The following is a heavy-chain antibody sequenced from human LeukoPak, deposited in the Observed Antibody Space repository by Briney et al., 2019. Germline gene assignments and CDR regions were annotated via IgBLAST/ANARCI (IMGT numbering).Heavy chain of an antibody. D-gene: IGHD3-22*01. CDR2: ISSSSSYI. Sequence: GGSLRLSCAASGFTFSSYSMNWVRQAPGKGLEWVSSISSSSSYIYYADSVKGRFTISRDSAKNSLYLQMNSLRAEDTAVYYCARGIENLGRLWYDSSEKEVNLFDYWGQGTLVTVSS. CDR1: GFTFSSYS. V-gene: IGHV3-21*01. J-gene: IGHJ4*02. CDR3: ARGIENLGRLWYDSSEKEVNLFDY.